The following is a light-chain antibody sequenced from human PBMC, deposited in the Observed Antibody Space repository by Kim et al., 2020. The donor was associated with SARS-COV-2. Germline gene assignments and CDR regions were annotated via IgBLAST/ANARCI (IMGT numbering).Light chain of an antibody. J-gene: IGKJ5*01. V-gene: IGKV3-11*01. Sequence: EIVLTQSQATLSLSPGERATLSCRASQSVSSYLAWYQQKPGQAPRLLIYDASNRATGIPARFSGSGSGTDFTLTISSLEPEDFAVYYCQQRSNWITIGQGTRLEIK. CDR3: QQRSNWIT. CDR1: QSVSSY. CDR2: DAS.